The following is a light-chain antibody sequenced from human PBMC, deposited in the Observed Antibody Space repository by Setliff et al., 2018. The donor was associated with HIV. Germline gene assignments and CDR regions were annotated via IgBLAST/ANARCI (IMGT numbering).Light chain of an antibody. CDR2: ATS. Sequence: DIQMTQSPSSLSASVGDRVNMTCRASQNINIFLNWYQQKVGKAPKLLIYATSSLETGVPSRFSGSRSGTDFTLTISGLQTDDFATYFCQQSHRNPPTFGGGTKVDIK. V-gene: IGKV1-39*01. J-gene: IGKJ4*01. CDR3: QQSHRNPPT. CDR1: QNINIF.